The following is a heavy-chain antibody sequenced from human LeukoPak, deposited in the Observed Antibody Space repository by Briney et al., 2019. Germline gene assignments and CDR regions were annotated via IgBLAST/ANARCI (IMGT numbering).Heavy chain of an antibody. Sequence: GGSLRLSCAASGFTFSSYWMHWVRQAPWKGLVLVSRMNSDGSSTNYADSVKGRFTISRDNATNTLYLQMNSLRAEDTAVYYCARHITRAITEDYWGQGTLVTVSS. CDR1: GFTFSSYW. D-gene: IGHD1-20*01. CDR2: MNSDGSST. CDR3: ARHITRAITEDY. J-gene: IGHJ4*02. V-gene: IGHV3-74*01.